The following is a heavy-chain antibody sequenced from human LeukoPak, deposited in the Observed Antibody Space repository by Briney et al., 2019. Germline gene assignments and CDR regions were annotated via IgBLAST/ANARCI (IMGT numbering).Heavy chain of an antibody. CDR3: AKLSGSYFNYYYYMDV. J-gene: IGHJ6*03. CDR1: GFTFTRHW. Sequence: GGSLRLSCVVSGFTFTRHWMHWVRQAPGKGLEWVSGINWNGGSTGYADSVKGRFTISRDNAKNSLYLQMNSLIDEDTAVYYCAKLSGSYFNYYYYMDVWGKGTTVTVSS. V-gene: IGHV3-20*04. CDR2: INWNGGST. D-gene: IGHD1-26*01.